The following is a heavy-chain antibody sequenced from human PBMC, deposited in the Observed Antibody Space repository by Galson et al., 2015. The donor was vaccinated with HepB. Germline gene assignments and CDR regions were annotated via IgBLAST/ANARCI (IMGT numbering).Heavy chain of an antibody. J-gene: IGHJ6*03. D-gene: IGHD1-7*01. Sequence: SLRLSCAASGFTFSSYAMHWVRQAPGKGLEWVAVISYDGSNKYYADSVKGRFTISRDNSKNTLYLQMNSLRAEDTAVYYCARELTGTWGRTYYYYYYYMDVWGKGTTVTVSS. CDR3: ARELTGTWGRTYYYYYYYMDV. CDR1: GFTFSSYA. CDR2: ISYDGSNK. V-gene: IGHV3-30-3*01.